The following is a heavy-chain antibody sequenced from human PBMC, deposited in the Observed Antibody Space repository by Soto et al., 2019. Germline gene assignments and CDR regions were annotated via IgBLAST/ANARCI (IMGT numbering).Heavy chain of an antibody. CDR2: ISGSGGTT. CDR1: GFTFSSYA. J-gene: IGHJ4*02. D-gene: IGHD6-19*01. Sequence: GGSLRLSCAASGFTFSSYAMTWVRQAPGQGLEWVASISGSGGTTNYADSVKGRFTISRDNSKNTAYLQMNSLRVEDTAVYYCARSYSSGWEFDYWGQGTQVTVSS. V-gene: IGHV3-23*01. CDR3: ARSYSSGWEFDY.